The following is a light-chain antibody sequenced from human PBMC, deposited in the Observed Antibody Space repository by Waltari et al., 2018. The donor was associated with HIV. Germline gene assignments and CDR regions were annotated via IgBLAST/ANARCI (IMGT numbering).Light chain of an antibody. Sequence: QSVLTQPPSASGTPGQSVTISCSGGPSNLGTSYVTWYQPPPGPAPKLLIYSNHQRPSGVPDRFSASKSGTSASLAIRGLQSEDEADYYCSTRDDTLIVFGTGTKVTVL. CDR3: STRDDTLIV. CDR1: PSNLGTSY. CDR2: SNH. V-gene: IGLV1-44*01. J-gene: IGLJ1*01.